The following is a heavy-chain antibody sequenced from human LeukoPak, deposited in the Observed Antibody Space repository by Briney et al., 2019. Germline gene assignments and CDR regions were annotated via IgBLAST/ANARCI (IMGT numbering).Heavy chain of an antibody. CDR2: ISYDGSNT. CDR1: GFTFSNYG. Sequence: PERSLRLSCAASGFTFSNYGMHWVRQAPGKGLDWVAFISYDGSNTYYVDSVKGRFTISRDNSKNTLYLQMNSLRTEDTAVYYCAKGYGSGSYSTDYWGQGTLVTVFS. CDR3: AKGYGSGSYSTDY. V-gene: IGHV3-30*18. J-gene: IGHJ4*02. D-gene: IGHD3-10*01.